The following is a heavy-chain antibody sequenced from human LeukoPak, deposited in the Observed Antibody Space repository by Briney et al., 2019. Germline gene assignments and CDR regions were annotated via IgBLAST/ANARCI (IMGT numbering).Heavy chain of an antibody. CDR2: INPNSGGT. D-gene: IGHD6-19*01. CDR3: ARAHSSGWYVMEDY. Sequence: GASVKVSCKASGFTFTAYYMHWVRQAPRQGLEWMGWINPNSGGTNYAQKFQGRVTMTRDTSISTAYMELSRLRSDDTAVYYCARAHSSGWYVMEDYWGQGTLVTVSS. V-gene: IGHV1-2*02. J-gene: IGHJ4*02. CDR1: GFTFTAYY.